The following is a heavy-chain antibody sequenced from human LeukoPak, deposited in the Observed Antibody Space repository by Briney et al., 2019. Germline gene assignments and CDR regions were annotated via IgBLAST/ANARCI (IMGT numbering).Heavy chain of an antibody. J-gene: IGHJ1*01. CDR1: GYTFTGYY. Sequence: ASVKVSCKASGYTFTGYYMHWVRQAPGQGLEWMGWINPNSGGTNYAQKFQGWVTMTRDTSISTAYMELSRLRSDDTAVYYCARGAPAVVLGDEYFQHWGQGTLVTVSS. D-gene: IGHD6-19*01. V-gene: IGHV1-2*04. CDR2: INPNSGGT. CDR3: ARGAPAVVLGDEYFQH.